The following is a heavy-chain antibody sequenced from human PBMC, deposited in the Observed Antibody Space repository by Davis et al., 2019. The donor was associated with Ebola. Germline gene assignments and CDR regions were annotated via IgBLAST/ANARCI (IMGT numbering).Heavy chain of an antibody. CDR2: ISASGGST. CDR1: GFTFSSYA. D-gene: IGHD1-26*01. J-gene: IGHJ4*02. V-gene: IGHV3-23*01. CDR3: ATLPGYY. Sequence: GESLKISCAASGFTFSSYAMSWVRQAPGKGLEWVSAISASGGSTFYADSVKGRFTISRDNAKNTLYLQMNNLRVEDTAVYYCATLPGYYWGQGTLVTVSS.